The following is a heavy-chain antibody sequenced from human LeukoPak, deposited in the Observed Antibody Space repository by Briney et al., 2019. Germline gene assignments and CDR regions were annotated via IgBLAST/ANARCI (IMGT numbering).Heavy chain of an antibody. J-gene: IGHJ4*02. CDR3: ASGPKGIHFDY. Sequence: ASVKVSCKASGGTFSSYAISWVRQAPGQGLEWMGGIIPIFGTANYAQKFQGRVTITADESTSTAYMELSSLRSEDTAVYYCASGPKGIHFDYWGQGTLVTVSS. CDR2: IIPIFGTA. CDR1: GGTFSSYA. V-gene: IGHV1-69*13.